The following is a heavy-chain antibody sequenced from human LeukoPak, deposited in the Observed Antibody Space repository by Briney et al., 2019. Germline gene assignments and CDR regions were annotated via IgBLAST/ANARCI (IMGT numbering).Heavy chain of an antibody. V-gene: IGHV3-33*01. CDR1: GFTFSSHG. CDR2: IWYDGSNK. CDR3: ARALGIVATITPIDY. D-gene: IGHD5-12*01. J-gene: IGHJ4*02. Sequence: GGSLRLSCAASGFTFSSHGMHWVRQAPGKGLEWVAVIWYDGSNKFYADSVRGRFTISRDNSKNTLYVQMNSLRAEDTAVYYCARALGIVATITPIDYWGQGTLVTVSS.